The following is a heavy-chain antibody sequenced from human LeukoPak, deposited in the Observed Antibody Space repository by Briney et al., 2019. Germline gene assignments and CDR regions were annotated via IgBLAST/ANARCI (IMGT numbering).Heavy chain of an antibody. D-gene: IGHD1-26*01. V-gene: IGHV4-39*07. Sequence: PSETLSLTCTVSGGSISSSSYYWGWIRQPPGKGLEWIGSLYYSGSTYYNPSLKSRVTISVDTSKNQFSLKLSSVTAADTAVYYCARDHSRVVGDFGAFDIWGQGTMVTVSS. CDR1: GGSISSSSYY. CDR3: ARDHSRVVGDFGAFDI. J-gene: IGHJ3*02. CDR2: LYYSGST.